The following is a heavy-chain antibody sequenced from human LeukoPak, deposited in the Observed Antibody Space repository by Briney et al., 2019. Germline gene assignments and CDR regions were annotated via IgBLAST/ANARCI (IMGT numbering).Heavy chain of an antibody. J-gene: IGHJ6*03. D-gene: IGHD6-13*01. CDR1: GGSISSSSHY. Sequence: SETLSLTCTVSGGSISSSSHYWGWIRQPPGKGLEWIGEINHSGSTNYNPSLKSRVTISVDTSKNQFSLKLSSVTAADTAVYYCATGIAAAGDYYYYMDVWGKGTTVTVSS. CDR3: ATGIAAAGDYYYYMDV. CDR2: INHSGST. V-gene: IGHV4-39*07.